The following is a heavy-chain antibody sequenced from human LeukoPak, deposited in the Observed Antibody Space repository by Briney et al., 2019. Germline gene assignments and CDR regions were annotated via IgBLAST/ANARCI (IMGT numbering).Heavy chain of an antibody. D-gene: IGHD1-1*01. Sequence: SETLSLTCTVSGGSISSSYWSWIRQPPGKGLVWIGYIYYSGSTNYNPSLKSRVTISVDTSKNQLSLKLSSVTAADTVVYYCASVGYADYWGQGTLVTVSS. V-gene: IGHV4-59*01. J-gene: IGHJ4*02. CDR3: ASVGYADY. CDR2: IYYSGST. CDR1: GGSISSSY.